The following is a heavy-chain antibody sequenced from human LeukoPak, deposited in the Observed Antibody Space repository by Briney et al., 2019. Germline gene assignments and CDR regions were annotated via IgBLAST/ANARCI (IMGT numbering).Heavy chain of an antibody. Sequence: GGSLRLSCAASGFTFSSYAMNWVRQAPGKGLEWVAAISGSGGSTYYADSVKGRFTISRDNSKNTLYLQMNSLRAEDTAVYYCAKGRAIFGVADYYYMEVWGKGTKVTVSS. J-gene: IGHJ6*03. D-gene: IGHD3-3*01. V-gene: IGHV3-23*01. CDR3: AKGRAIFGVADYYYMEV. CDR1: GFTFSSYA. CDR2: ISGSGGST.